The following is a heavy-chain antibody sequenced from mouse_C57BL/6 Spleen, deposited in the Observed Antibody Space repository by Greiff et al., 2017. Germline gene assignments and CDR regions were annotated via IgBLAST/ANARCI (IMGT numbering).Heavy chain of an antibody. Sequence: VQLQQSGPELVKPGASVKISCKASGYSFTNYTMNWVKQSHGKSLEWIGVINPNYGSTSYNQKFKGKATLTVDQSSSTAYMQLNSLTSDDSAVYYCGRRDSYSYAMDYWGQGTSVTVSS. J-gene: IGHJ4*01. CDR3: GRRDSYSYAMDY. CDR1: GYSFTNYT. V-gene: IGHV1-39*01. D-gene: IGHD2-10*01. CDR2: INPNYGST.